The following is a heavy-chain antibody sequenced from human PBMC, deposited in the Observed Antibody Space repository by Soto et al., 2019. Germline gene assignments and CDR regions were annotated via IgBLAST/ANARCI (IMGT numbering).Heavy chain of an antibody. D-gene: IGHD5-18*01. CDR1: GYTFTSYA. V-gene: IGHV1-3*01. Sequence: ASVKVSCKASGYTFTSYAMHWVRQAPGQRLEWMGWINAGNGNTKYSQKFQGRVTITRDTSASTAYMELSSLRSEDTAVYYCARGMATWIQLWSIRYYYYGMDVWGQGTTVTVSS. CDR2: INAGNGNT. CDR3: ARGMATWIQLWSIRYYYYGMDV. J-gene: IGHJ6*02.